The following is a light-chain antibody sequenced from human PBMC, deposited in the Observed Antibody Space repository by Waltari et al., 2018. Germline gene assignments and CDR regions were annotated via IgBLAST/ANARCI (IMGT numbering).Light chain of an antibody. V-gene: IGLV2-14*03. Sequence: QSALTQPASVSASPGQSITISCTGTSSDVGGYDYVPWYQQHPGNAPQLMIYDVNKRPSGVSHRFSASKSGNTASLTIFGLQAEDEADYYCISYTSTTTYVVVGGGTKLTVL. CDR2: DVN. J-gene: IGLJ2*01. CDR3: ISYTSTTTYVV. CDR1: SSDVGGYDY.